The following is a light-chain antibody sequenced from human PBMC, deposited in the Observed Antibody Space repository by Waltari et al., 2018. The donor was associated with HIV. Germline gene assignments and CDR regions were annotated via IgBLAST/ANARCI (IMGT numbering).Light chain of an antibody. CDR1: SSDVGYNV. Sequence: QSALTQPASVSGSPGQSITISCTGSSSDVGYNVVSWYQQHPGKVPKLLISEVNKRPSGVSNRFSGSKSGNTASLTISGLQAEDEADYYCCSYSITSTSVLFGGGTKVTVV. V-gene: IGLV2-23*02. J-gene: IGLJ2*01. CDR3: CSYSITSTSVL. CDR2: EVN.